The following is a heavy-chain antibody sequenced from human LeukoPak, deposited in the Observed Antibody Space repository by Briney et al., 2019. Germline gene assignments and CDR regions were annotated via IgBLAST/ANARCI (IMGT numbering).Heavy chain of an antibody. CDR1: AGSVNSSPYY. Sequence: SDTLSLTCTVSAGSVNSSPYYWGWVRQPPGKGLEGIGSIHYSGNTYYNPSLKRRVTITVDTSRKQYSLKLSSVTAADRGIYYGAKHDGSSFDKRGYTFEYWGQGTLVTVSS. V-gene: IGHV4-39*01. CDR2: IHYSGNT. D-gene: IGHD3-22*01. CDR3: AKHDGSSFDKRGYTFEY. J-gene: IGHJ4*02.